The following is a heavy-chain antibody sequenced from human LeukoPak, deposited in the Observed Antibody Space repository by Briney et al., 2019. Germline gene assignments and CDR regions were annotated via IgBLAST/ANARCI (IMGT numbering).Heavy chain of an antibody. D-gene: IGHD3-10*01. CDR2: INTDGSTT. Sequence: PGGSLRLSCAASGFTFSSYWMHWVRQAPGKGLVWVSRINTDGSTTFYADSVKGRFTISRDNAKNTLYLHMNSLRVEDTAVYYCIRDLSGSSDYWGQGTLVTVSS. CDR3: IRDLSGSSDY. J-gene: IGHJ4*02. CDR1: GFTFSSYW. V-gene: IGHV3-74*01.